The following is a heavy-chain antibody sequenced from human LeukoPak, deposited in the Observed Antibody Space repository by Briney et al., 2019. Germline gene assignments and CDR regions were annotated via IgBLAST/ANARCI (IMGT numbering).Heavy chain of an antibody. CDR1: GDSVSNDRYY. Sequence: SETLSLTCTVSGDSVSNDRYYWTWIRQSPGKGLEWIAYIRYSGHTNYNPSLDTRVTISLDASKNQLSLRLYSMTAADTAMYYCARYNWNTWFDPWGQGALVTVSS. V-gene: IGHV4-61*01. CDR2: IRYSGHT. CDR3: ARYNWNTWFDP. D-gene: IGHD1-1*01. J-gene: IGHJ5*02.